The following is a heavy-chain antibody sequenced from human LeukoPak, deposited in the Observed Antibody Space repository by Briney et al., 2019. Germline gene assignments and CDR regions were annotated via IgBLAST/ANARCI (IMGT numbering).Heavy chain of an antibody. D-gene: IGHD3-10*01. J-gene: IGHJ6*02. Sequence: SGPTLVNPTQTLTLTCTFSGLSLSTSGMCVSRIRQPPGKALEWLALIDWDDDKYYSTSLKTRLTISKDTSKNQVVLTMTNMDPVDTATYYCARIIYYGSGSYYNVGDYSYGMDVWGQGTTVTVSS. CDR2: IDWDDDK. V-gene: IGHV2-70*01. CDR1: GLSLSTSGMC. CDR3: ARIIYYGSGSYYNVGDYSYGMDV.